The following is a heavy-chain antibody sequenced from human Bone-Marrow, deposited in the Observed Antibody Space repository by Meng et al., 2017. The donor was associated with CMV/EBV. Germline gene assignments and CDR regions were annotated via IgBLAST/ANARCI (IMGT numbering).Heavy chain of an antibody. V-gene: IGHV3-30*04. J-gene: IGHJ4*02. Sequence: GESLKISCAASEFTFSSYAMHWVRQAPGKGLEWVAVISYDGSNDYYADSVKGRFTISGDNSKNTLYLQMNSLRAEDTAVYYCARVLGGATATGYWGQGTLVTVSS. CDR1: EFTFSSYA. CDR2: ISYDGSND. D-gene: IGHD1-26*01. CDR3: ARVLGGATATGY.